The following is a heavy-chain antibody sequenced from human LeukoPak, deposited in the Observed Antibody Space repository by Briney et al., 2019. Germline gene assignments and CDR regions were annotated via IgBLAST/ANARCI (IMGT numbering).Heavy chain of an antibody. CDR3: AGGSGWYAYFDY. J-gene: IGHJ4*02. Sequence: GGSLRLSCAASGFTFSSYEMNWVRQAPGKGLEWVSYISSGGSTIYYADSVKGRFTVSRDNAKNSLYLQMSSLRAEDTAVYYCAGGSGWYAYFDYWGQGTLVTVSS. CDR2: ISSGGSTI. D-gene: IGHD6-19*01. V-gene: IGHV3-48*03. CDR1: GFTFSSYE.